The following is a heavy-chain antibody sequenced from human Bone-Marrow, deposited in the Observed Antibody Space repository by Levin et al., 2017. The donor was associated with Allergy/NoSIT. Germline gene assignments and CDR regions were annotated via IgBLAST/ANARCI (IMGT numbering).Heavy chain of an antibody. CDR2: ILSQSSKT. Sequence: KSGGSLRLSCAVSGFTFSDYSMNWVRQAPGKGLEWVSSILSQSSKTYYADSVKGRFTISRDNAKNSLYLQMNSLGAEDTAVYYCAKSTRKLFYPGMDVWGQGTTVTVSS. J-gene: IGHJ6*02. CDR1: GFTFSDYS. V-gene: IGHV3-21*06. CDR3: AKSTRKLFYPGMDV. D-gene: IGHD2-2*01.